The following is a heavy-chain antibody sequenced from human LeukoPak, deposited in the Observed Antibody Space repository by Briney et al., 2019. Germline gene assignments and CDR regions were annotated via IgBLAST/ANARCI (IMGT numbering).Heavy chain of an antibody. CDR3: ATRYDSSGYDFDY. CDR1: GGSISSGDYY. V-gene: IGHV4-30-4*01. Sequence: SETLSLACTVSGGSISSGDYYWSWIRQPPGKGLEWIGYIYYSGSTYYNPSLKSRVTISVDTSKNQFSLKLSSVTAADTAVYYCATRYDSSGYDFDYWGQGTLVTVSS. D-gene: IGHD3-22*01. CDR2: IYYSGST. J-gene: IGHJ4*02.